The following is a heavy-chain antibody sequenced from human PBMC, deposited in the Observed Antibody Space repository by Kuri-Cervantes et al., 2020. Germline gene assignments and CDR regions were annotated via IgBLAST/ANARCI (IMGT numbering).Heavy chain of an antibody. D-gene: IGHD6-19*01. Sequence: ASVKVSCKASGYTFKSYAMHWVRQAPGQRLEWMGWINGGNGNTEYSQKFQGRVTITRDTSATTAYMELSSLRSEDTAMYYCARERGIAVAGTTTHLFYWGQRTLVTVSS. J-gene: IGHJ4*02. CDR1: GYTFKSYA. CDR3: ARERGIAVAGTTTHLFY. CDR2: INGGNGNT. V-gene: IGHV1-3*01.